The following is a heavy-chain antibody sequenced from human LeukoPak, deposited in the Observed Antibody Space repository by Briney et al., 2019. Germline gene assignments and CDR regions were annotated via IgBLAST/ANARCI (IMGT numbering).Heavy chain of an antibody. V-gene: IGHV4-59*01. Sequence: SETLSLTCTVSGGSISSYYWSWIRQTPGMGLEWIGYIYHSGSTKYNPSLKSRVTISVDTSKNQFSLKLSSVTAADTAVYYCAGDFPESKGWGLDPWGQGTLVTVSS. D-gene: IGHD1-14*01. CDR1: GGSISSYY. CDR2: IYHSGST. CDR3: AGDFPESKGWGLDP. J-gene: IGHJ5*02.